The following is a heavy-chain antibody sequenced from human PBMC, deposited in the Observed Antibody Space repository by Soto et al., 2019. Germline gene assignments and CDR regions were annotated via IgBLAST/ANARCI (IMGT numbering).Heavy chain of an antibody. CDR1: GFTFSSYG. CDR2: IWYDGGKK. Sequence: GGSLRLSCAASGFTFSSYGMHWARQTPGKGLEWVAVIWYDGGKKYYADSVEGRFTISRDNSKNTLYLQMNSLRAEDTAVYYCARDAILRFLEWRGDGMDVWGQGTTVTVSS. J-gene: IGHJ6*02. V-gene: IGHV3-33*01. CDR3: ARDAILRFLEWRGDGMDV. D-gene: IGHD3-3*01.